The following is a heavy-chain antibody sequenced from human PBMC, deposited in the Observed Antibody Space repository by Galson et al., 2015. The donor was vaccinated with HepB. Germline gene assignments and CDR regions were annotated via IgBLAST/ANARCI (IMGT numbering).Heavy chain of an antibody. J-gene: IGHJ6*02. CDR1: GFTFSSYA. CDR3: AKDRADYCSSTSCYGMDV. CDR2: ISYDGSNK. Sequence: SLRLSCAASGFTFSSYAMHWVRQAPGKGLGWVAVISYDGSNKYYADSVKGRFTISRDNSKNTLYLQMNSLRAEDTAVYYCAKDRADYCSSTSCYGMDVWGQGTTVTVSS. D-gene: IGHD2-2*01. V-gene: IGHV3-30-3*01.